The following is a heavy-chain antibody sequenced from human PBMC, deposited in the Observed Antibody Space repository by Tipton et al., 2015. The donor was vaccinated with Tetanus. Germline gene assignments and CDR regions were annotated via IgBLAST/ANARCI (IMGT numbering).Heavy chain of an antibody. CDR1: GGSVSSGAYC. CDR2: ISSSGST. D-gene: IGHD1-1*01. Sequence: TLSLTCTVSGGSVSSGAYCWSWIRQHPGKGLESIGCISSSGSTYYNPSLTSRVSISVDTSKNQFSLKLTSVTAADTAVYYCARGGDNLTFQRPTGRWFDPWGHGTLVTVSS. CDR3: ARGGDNLTFQRPTGRWFDP. J-gene: IGHJ5*02. V-gene: IGHV4-31*03.